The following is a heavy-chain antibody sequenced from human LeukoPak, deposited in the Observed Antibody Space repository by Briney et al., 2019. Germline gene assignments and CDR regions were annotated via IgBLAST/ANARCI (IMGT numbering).Heavy chain of an antibody. J-gene: IGHJ4*02. Sequence: ASVKVSCKASGYXFTSYYIHWVRQAPGQGLEWMGIINPSGGSTTYAQKFRGRVTMTRDTSTSTVYVELSSLRSEDTAVYYCARALLWFGDLHDSWGQGTLVTVSS. V-gene: IGHV1-46*01. D-gene: IGHD3-10*01. CDR2: INPSGGST. CDR1: GYXFTSYY. CDR3: ARALLWFGDLHDS.